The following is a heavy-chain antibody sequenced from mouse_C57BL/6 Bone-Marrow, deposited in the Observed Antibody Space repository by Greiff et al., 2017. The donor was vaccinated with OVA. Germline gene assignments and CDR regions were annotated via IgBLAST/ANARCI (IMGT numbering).Heavy chain of an antibody. V-gene: IGHV1-15*01. CDR2: IDPETGGT. J-gene: IGHJ2*01. CDR3: TRDYGDY. CDR1: GYTFTDYE. Sequence: VQLQESGAELVRPGASVTLSCKASGYTFTDYEMHWVKQTPVHGLEWIGAIDPETGGTAYNQKFKGKAILTADKSSSTAYMELRSLTSEDSAVYYCTRDYGDYWGQGTTLTVSS.